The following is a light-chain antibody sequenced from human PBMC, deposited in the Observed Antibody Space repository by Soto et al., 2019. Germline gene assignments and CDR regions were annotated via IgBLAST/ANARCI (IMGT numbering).Light chain of an antibody. J-gene: IGKJ2*01. CDR3: HQYGGSPPYT. CDR2: GAS. CDR1: QSVSSNY. V-gene: IGKV3-20*01. Sequence: EVVLTQSPGTLSLSPGERATLSCTASQSVSSNYLAWYQQKPGQAPRLLIYGASSRATGIPDRFSGSGSATDFTLTVSRLEPEDFAVYYCHQYGGSPPYTFGQGTKLEIK.